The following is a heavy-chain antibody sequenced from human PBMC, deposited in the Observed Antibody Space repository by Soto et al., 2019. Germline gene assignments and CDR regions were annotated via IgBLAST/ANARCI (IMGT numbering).Heavy chain of an antibody. CDR1: GYTFTGYY. CDR2: ISPASGGT. CDR3: ARGRGVSGSRYFDL. V-gene: IGHV1-2*02. Sequence: GASVKVSCKASGYTFTGYYMHWVRQAPGQGPEWMGWISPASGGTNYVQKLQGRVTLTRDTSISTAYMELSSLRSDDTAVYYCARGRGVSGSRYFDLWGRGTLVTVSS. J-gene: IGHJ2*01. D-gene: IGHD6-25*01.